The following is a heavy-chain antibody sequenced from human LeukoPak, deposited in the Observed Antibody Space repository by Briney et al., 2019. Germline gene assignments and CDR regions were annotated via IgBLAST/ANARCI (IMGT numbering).Heavy chain of an antibody. J-gene: IGHJ4*02. CDR2: IRSDNGNT. D-gene: IGHD3-3*01. CDR1: GYTFTSYA. V-gene: IGHV1-18*01. CDR3: ARDYDGTRPYYFDF. Sequence: ASVTVSCKASGYTFTSYAISWVRQAPGQGLEWMGWIRSDNGNTKYAQRLQGRLTMTTDTSTSTAYMELRNLRSDDTAVYFCARDYDGTRPYYFDFWGQGTLVTVFS.